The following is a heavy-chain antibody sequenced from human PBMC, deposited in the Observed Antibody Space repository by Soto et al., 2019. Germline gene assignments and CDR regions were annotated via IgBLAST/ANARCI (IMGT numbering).Heavy chain of an antibody. CDR2: INTYNGNT. V-gene: IGHV1-18*01. CDR1: GSTFTRYG. J-gene: IGHJ6*02. D-gene: IGHD3-16*01. CDR3: AMVDVYVTPSPQDV. Sequence: QVQLVQSGAEGKNPGASVKVSCKASGSTFTRYGIGWARQAPGQGLEWMGWINTYNGNTNYAQNVQGRVTLTTDTSTSTAYMELRSLRSNDTAIYYCAMVDVYVTPSPQDVWGQGTTVIVSS.